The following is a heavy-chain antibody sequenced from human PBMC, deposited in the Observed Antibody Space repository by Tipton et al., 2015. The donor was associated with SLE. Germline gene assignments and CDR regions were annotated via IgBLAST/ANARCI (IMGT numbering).Heavy chain of an antibody. Sequence: TLSLTCTVSGGSISSGSYYWSWIRQPAGKGLEWIGYIYTSGSTNYNPSLKSRVTISVDTSKNQFSLKLSSVTAADTAVYYCARDLSGVKDLWGRGTLVTVSS. CDR2: IYTSGST. D-gene: IGHD3-10*01. CDR3: ARDLSGVKDL. V-gene: IGHV4-61*09. J-gene: IGHJ2*01. CDR1: GGSISSGSYY.